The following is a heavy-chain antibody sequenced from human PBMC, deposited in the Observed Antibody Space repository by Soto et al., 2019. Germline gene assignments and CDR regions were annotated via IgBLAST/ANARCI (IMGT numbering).Heavy chain of an antibody. CDR1: GGSFSGYY. Sequence: SETLSLTCAVYGGSFSGYYWSWIRQPPGKGLEWIGEINHSGSTNYNPSLNSRVTISVDTSKNQFSLKLSSVTAADTAVYYCARGPYCGGDCYPPKSDYYFDYWGQGTLVTVSS. V-gene: IGHV4-34*01. CDR3: ARGPYCGGDCYPPKSDYYFDY. J-gene: IGHJ4*02. D-gene: IGHD2-21*02. CDR2: INHSGST.